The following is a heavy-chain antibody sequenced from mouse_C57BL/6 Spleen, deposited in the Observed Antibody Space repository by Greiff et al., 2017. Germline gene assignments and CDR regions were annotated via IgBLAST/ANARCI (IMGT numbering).Heavy chain of an antibody. CDR3: RKPNYYGTSWFAY. V-gene: IGHV1-53*01. D-gene: IGHD1-1*01. Sequence: QVQLQQPGTELVKPGASVKLSCKASGYTFTSYWMHWVQQRPGQGLEWIGNINPSNGGTNYNEQFKPKATLTVDKSSSTAYMQISSLTSEDAAVYYCRKPNYYGTSWFAYWGQGTLVTVSA. CDR1: GYTFTSYW. CDR2: INPSNGGT. J-gene: IGHJ3*01.